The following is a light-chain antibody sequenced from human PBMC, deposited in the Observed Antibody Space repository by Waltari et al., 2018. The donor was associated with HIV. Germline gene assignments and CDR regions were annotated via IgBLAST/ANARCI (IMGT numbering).Light chain of an antibody. CDR3: QSFDSSLRWV. CDR2: ANT. CDR1: SSNIGAHYD. J-gene: IGLJ3*02. Sequence: QSVLTQPPSVSAAPGQRVTLSCTGSSSNIGAHYDVHCYRQFPATAPKPLIYANTNRTSGVPDRFAGAKSGTSASLAITGVQAEDEADYYCQSFDSSLRWVFGGGTKLTVL. V-gene: IGLV1-40*01.